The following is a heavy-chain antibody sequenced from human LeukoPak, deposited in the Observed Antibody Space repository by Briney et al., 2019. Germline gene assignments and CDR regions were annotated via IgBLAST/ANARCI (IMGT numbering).Heavy chain of an antibody. V-gene: IGHV3-7*01. Sequence: GGSLRLSCAASGFTFSSHWMSWVRQAPGKGLEWVANIKQDGSEKYYVDSVKGRFTISRDNAKNSLYLQMNSLRAEDTAVYYCARAVLDILTGYEHFDYWGQGTLVTVSS. D-gene: IGHD3-9*01. J-gene: IGHJ4*02. CDR2: IKQDGSEK. CDR1: GFTFSSHW. CDR3: ARAVLDILTGYEHFDY.